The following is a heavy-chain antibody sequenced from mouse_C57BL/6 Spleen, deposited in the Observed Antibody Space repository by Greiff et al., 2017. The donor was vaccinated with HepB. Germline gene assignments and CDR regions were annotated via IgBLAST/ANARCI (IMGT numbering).Heavy chain of an antibody. CDR3: ASPWFRGY. CDR2: INPSNGGT. Sequence: QVQLKQPGTELVKPGASVKLSCKASGYTFTSYWMHWVKQRPGQGLEWIGYINPSNGGTNYTEKFKSKATLTVDKSSSTAYMQLSSLTSEDSAVYYCASPWFRGYWGQGTTLTVSS. D-gene: IGHD2-2*01. CDR1: GYTFTSYW. V-gene: IGHV1-53*01. J-gene: IGHJ2*01.